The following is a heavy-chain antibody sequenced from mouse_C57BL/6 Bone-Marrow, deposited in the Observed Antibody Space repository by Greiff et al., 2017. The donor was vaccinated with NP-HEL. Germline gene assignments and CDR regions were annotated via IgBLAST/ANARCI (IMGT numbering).Heavy chain of an antibody. V-gene: IGHV1-53*01. Sequence: QVQLQQSGTELVKPGASVKLSCKASGYTFTSYWMHWVKQRPGQGLEWIGNINPSNGGTNYNEKFKSKATLTVDKSSSTAYMQLSSLTSEDSAVYYCARGGGGAARFAYWGQGTLVTVSA. CDR1: GYTFTSYW. CDR2: INPSNGGT. CDR3: ARGGGGAARFAY. J-gene: IGHJ3*01. D-gene: IGHD6-1*01.